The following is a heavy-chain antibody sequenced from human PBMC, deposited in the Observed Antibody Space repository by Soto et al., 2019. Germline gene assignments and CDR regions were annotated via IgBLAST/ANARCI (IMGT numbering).Heavy chain of an antibody. D-gene: IGHD6-19*01. V-gene: IGHV3-33*01. Sequence: VQLVESGGGVVQPGRSLRLSCAASGFTFSSYGMHWVRQAPGKGLEWVAVIWYDGSNKYYADSVKGRFTISRDNSKNTLYLQMNSLRAEDTAVYYCARVMSSGWTGNWFDPWGQGTLVTVSS. CDR3: ARVMSSGWTGNWFDP. CDR1: GFTFSSYG. J-gene: IGHJ5*02. CDR2: IWYDGSNK.